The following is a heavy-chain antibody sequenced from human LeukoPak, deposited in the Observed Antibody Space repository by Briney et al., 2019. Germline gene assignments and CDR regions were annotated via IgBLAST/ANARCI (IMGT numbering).Heavy chain of an antibody. Sequence: SVKVSCKASGGTFSSYAISWVRQAPGQGLEWMGGIIPIFGTANYAQKFQGRVTITADESTSTAYMELSSLRSEDTAVYYCARARRGCSSTSCYFYYYYMDVWGKGTTVTVSS. V-gene: IGHV1-69*01. CDR2: IIPIFGTA. CDR1: GGTFSSYA. D-gene: IGHD2-2*01. J-gene: IGHJ6*03. CDR3: ARARRGCSSTSCYFYYYYMDV.